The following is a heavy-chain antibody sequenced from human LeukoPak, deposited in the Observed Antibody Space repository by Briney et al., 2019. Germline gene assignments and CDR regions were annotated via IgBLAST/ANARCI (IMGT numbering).Heavy chain of an antibody. CDR3: AKKNYCDG. Sequence: GGSLRLSCAAPGFTFSDHAMSWVRQAPGKGLEWVASIKYDGSEKKYVDSVEGRFTISRDNAKNSLYLQMNSLRAEDTAVYYCAKKNYCDGWGQGTLVTVSS. CDR2: IKYDGSEK. J-gene: IGHJ4*02. V-gene: IGHV3-7*01. CDR1: GFTFSDHA.